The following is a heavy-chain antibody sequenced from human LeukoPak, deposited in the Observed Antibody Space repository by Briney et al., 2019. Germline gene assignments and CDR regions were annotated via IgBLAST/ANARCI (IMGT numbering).Heavy chain of an antibody. CDR1: GYTFTSYY. D-gene: IGHD4-23*01. V-gene: IGHV1-46*01. Sequence: GASVKVSCKXSGYTFTSYYIHWVRQTPGQGLEWMGIIKPSGDSTNYAQKFQGRVTMTRDTSTSTVYMELSSLRSEDTAVYYCARGRNSRAEDYWGQGTLVTVSS. J-gene: IGHJ4*02. CDR3: ARGRNSRAEDY. CDR2: IKPSGDST.